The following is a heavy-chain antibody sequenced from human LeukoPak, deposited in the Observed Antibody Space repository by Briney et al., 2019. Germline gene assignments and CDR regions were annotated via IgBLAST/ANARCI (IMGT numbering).Heavy chain of an antibody. CDR2: IYSGGST. Sequence: GGSPRLSCAASGFTVSSNYMSWVRQAPGKGLEWVSVIYSGGSTYYADSVKGRFTISRDNSKNTLYLQMNSLRAEDTAVYYCASPGFPYYDFWSGYYYYYYYGMDVWGQGTTVTVSS. D-gene: IGHD3-3*01. J-gene: IGHJ6*02. CDR1: GFTVSSNY. CDR3: ASPGFPYYDFWSGYYYYYYYGMDV. V-gene: IGHV3-53*01.